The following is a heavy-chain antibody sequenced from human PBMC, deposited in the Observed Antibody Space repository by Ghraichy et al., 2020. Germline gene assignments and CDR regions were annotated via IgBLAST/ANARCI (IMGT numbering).Heavy chain of an antibody. CDR3: ASRPYDSSGYYGAFDI. Sequence: EGGGGVIPIFGTANDAQRFQGRVTITADESTSTAYMELTSLRSEDTAVYYCASRPYDSSGYYGAFDIWGQGTMVTVSS. V-gene: IGHV1-69*01. J-gene: IGHJ3*02. CDR2: VIPIFGTA. D-gene: IGHD3-22*01.